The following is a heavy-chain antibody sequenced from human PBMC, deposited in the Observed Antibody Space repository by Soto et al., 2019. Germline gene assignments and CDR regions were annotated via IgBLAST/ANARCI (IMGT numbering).Heavy chain of an antibody. CDR3: AAGRGYSYGGDY. Sequence: GXSVKVSCKASGFTFTSSAVQWVRQARGQRLEWIGWIVVGSGNTNYAQKFQERVTITRDMSTSTAYMELSSLRSEDTAVYYCAAGRGYSYGGDYWGQGTLVTVSS. V-gene: IGHV1-58*01. J-gene: IGHJ4*02. CDR2: IVVGSGNT. D-gene: IGHD5-18*01. CDR1: GFTFTSSA.